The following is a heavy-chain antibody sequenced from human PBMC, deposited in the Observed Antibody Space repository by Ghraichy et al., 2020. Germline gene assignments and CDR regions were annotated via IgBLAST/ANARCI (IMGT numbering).Heavy chain of an antibody. CDR2: IIPIFGTA. D-gene: IGHD3-9*01. CDR1: GGTFSSYA. Sequence: SVKVSCKASGGTFSSYAISWVRQAPGQGLEWMGGIIPIFGTANYAQKFQGRVTITADESTSTAYMELSSLRSEDTAVYYCARVRFDFLKYYYYYMDVWGKGTTVTVSS. CDR3: ARVRFDFLKYYYYYMDV. J-gene: IGHJ6*03. V-gene: IGHV1-69*13.